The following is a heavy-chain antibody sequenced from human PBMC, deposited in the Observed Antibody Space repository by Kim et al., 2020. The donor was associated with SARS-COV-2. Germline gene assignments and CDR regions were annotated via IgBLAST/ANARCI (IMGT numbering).Heavy chain of an antibody. CDR3: ARAEITMVRGVMIDY. Sequence: ASVKVSCKASGYTFTSYGISWVRQAPGQGLEWMGWISAYNGNTNYAQKLQGRVTMTTDTSTSTAYMELRSLRSDDTAVYYCARAEITMVRGVMIDYWGQGTLVTVSS. V-gene: IGHV1-18*01. CDR1: GYTFTSYG. CDR2: ISAYNGNT. J-gene: IGHJ4*02. D-gene: IGHD3-10*01.